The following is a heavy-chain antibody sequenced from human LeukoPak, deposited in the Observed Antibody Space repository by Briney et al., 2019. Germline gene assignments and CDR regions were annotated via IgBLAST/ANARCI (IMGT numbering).Heavy chain of an antibody. V-gene: IGHV3-15*01. CDR2: IKSIPDGGTT. Sequence: TGGSLRLSCAASGFTFTDAWMSWVRQAPGKGLEWVGRIKSIPDGGTTDFSPPVKGRFTMSRDDSKNTLYLQMNSLKTEDTAVYYCTTVGVRSRYFDLWGRGTLVTVSS. J-gene: IGHJ2*01. D-gene: IGHD2-8*01. CDR3: TTVGVRSRYFDL. CDR1: GFTFTDAW.